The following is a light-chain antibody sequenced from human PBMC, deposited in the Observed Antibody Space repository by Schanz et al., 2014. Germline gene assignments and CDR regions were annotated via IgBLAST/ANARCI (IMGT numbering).Light chain of an antibody. CDR3: QQRSNWPPWT. Sequence: EILMTQSPATLSVSPGERATLSCRASQSVSSSYLAWYQQKPGQAPRLLIYGASSRATGIPDRFSGSGSGTDFTLTISRLEPEDFAVYYCQQRSNWPPWTFGQGTKVEIK. CDR2: GAS. J-gene: IGKJ1*01. V-gene: IGKV3D-20*02. CDR1: QSVSSSY.